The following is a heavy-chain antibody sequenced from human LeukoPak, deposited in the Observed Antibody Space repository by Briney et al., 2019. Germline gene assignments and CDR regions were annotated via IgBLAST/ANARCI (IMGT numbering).Heavy chain of an antibody. J-gene: IGHJ3*01. CDR1: GYSISSGYY. Sequence: SETLSLTCTVSGYSISSGYYWGWIRQPPGKGLEWIGSIYHSGSTYYNPSLKSRVTISVDTSKNQFSLKLSSVTAADTAVYYCARSGSSPRFWGQGTMVTVSS. CDR3: ARSGSSPRF. D-gene: IGHD1-26*01. V-gene: IGHV4-38-2*02. CDR2: IYHSGST.